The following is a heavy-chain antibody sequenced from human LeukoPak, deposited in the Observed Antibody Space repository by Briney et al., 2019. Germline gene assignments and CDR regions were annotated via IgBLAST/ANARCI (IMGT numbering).Heavy chain of an antibody. CDR2: IYTSGST. Sequence: SETLSLTCTVSGGSISSYYWSWIRQPAGKGLEWIGRIYTSGSTNYNPSLKSRVTISVDASKNQFSLKLSSVTAADTAVYYCARAKAEYSSSPHFDYWGQGTLVTVSS. CDR1: GGSISSYY. CDR3: ARAKAEYSSSPHFDY. J-gene: IGHJ4*02. D-gene: IGHD6-6*01. V-gene: IGHV4-4*07.